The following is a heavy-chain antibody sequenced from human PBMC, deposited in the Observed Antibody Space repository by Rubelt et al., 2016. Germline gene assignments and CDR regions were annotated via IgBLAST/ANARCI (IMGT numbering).Heavy chain of an antibody. V-gene: IGHV1-18*01. CDR2: ISAYNGNT. D-gene: IGHD3-10*01. J-gene: IGHJ4*02. CDR1: GYTFTSYG. CDR3: ARDPLPVRGVIMTPTH. Sequence: QVQLVQSGAEVKKPGASVKVSCKASGYTFTSYGISWVRQAPGQGLEWMGWISAYNGNTNYAQKLQGRVTTTPDPATSPAYMELRSLRSDDTAVYYCARDPLPVRGVIMTPTHWGQGTLVTVSS.